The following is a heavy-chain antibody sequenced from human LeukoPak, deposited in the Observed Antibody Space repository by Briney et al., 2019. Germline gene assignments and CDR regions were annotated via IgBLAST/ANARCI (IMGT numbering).Heavy chain of an antibody. CDR1: GYSFTSYW. D-gene: IGHD1/OR15-1a*01. Sequence: RGESLKISCKGSGYSFTSYWISWVRQMPGKGLEWMGRIDPSDSYTNYSPSFQGQVTFSADKSISTAYLQWSSLKASDSAIYYCATGTTGTTGINWFDPWGQRTLVTVSS. J-gene: IGHJ5*02. CDR2: IDPSDSYT. CDR3: ATGTTGTTGINWFDP. V-gene: IGHV5-10-1*04.